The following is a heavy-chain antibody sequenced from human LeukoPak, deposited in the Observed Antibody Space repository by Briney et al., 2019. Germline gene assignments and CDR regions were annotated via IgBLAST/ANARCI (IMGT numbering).Heavy chain of an antibody. Sequence: PGGSLRLSCAASGFTFSSYAMSWVRQAPGKGLEWVSAISGSGGSTYYADFVKGRFTISRDYSKNTLYLHMSSLRAEDTAVYYCARDQAGSGHYADYWGQGTLVTVSS. CDR2: ISGSGGST. V-gene: IGHV3-23*01. CDR1: GFTFSSYA. CDR3: ARDQAGSGHYADY. D-gene: IGHD3-10*01. J-gene: IGHJ4*02.